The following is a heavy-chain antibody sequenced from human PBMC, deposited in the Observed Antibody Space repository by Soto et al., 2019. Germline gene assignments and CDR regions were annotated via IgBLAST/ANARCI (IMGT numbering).Heavy chain of an antibody. CDR3: ARGGSFGDYNYYYGMDV. Sequence: EVQLVESGGGLVKPGGSLRLSCVASGFGFSEYSMNWVRQAPGKGLEWVSSITNTSTYIYYAESVKGRFTISRDNAKNSLYGQMNSSGAEDTAGYYCARGGSFGDYNYYYGMDVWGQGTTVTVSS. J-gene: IGHJ6*02. D-gene: IGHD4-17*01. CDR2: ITNTSTYI. V-gene: IGHV3-21*01. CDR1: GFGFSEYS.